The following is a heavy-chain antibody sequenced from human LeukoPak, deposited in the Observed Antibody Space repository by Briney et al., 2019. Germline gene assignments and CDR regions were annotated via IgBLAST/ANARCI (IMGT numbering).Heavy chain of an antibody. D-gene: IGHD4-17*01. CDR2: ISVYNGIT. CDR1: GYTFTSYG. Sequence: ASVKVSCKASGYTFTSYGINWVRQAPGQGLEWMGWISVYNGITNYAQILQGRVTMTADRSTSTAYMELRSLRSDDTAVYYWARGPPVFTVSRGDYWGQGTLVTVSS. CDR3: ARGPPVFTVSRGDY. J-gene: IGHJ4*02. V-gene: IGHV1-18*01.